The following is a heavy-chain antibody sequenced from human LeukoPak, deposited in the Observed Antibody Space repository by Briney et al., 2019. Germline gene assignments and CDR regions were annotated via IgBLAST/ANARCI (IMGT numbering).Heavy chain of an antibody. J-gene: IGHJ4*02. CDR2: IYPGDSDT. CDR1: GYSFTSYW. V-gene: IGHV5-51*01. Sequence: GESLKISCKGSGYSFTSYWIGWVRQMPGKGLEWVGIIYPGDSDTRYSPSFQGQVTISADKSISTAYLQGSSLKASDTAMYYCARQVYSSGWHLDYWGQGTLVTVSS. CDR3: ARQVYSSGWHLDY. D-gene: IGHD6-19*01.